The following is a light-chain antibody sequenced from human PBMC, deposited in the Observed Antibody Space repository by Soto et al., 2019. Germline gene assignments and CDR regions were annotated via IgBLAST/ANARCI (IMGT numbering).Light chain of an antibody. CDR1: QSVSSN. J-gene: IGKJ2*01. Sequence: EIVMTQSPPTLSVSLVERATVYWRYIQSVSSNLAWYQQKPGQAPRLLIYGASTRATGIPERFSGSGSGTEFTLTISSLQSEDFAVYYCQQYNNWPPAYTFGQGTKVDI. V-gene: IGKV3-15*01. CDR3: QQYNNWPPAYT. CDR2: GAS.